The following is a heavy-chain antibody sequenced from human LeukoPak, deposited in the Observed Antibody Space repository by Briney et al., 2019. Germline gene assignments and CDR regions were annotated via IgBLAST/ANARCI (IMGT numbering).Heavy chain of an antibody. CDR1: GYTFTGYY. D-gene: IGHD1-1*01. Sequence: ASVKVSCKASGYTFTGYYIHWVRQAPGQGLEWMGWINPDSGATNYAQKFQGRVTMTRDTSISTAYVEVSRPRSDDTAVYYCARGGVTYNWNDVFGVWGQGTLVTVSS. V-gene: IGHV1-2*02. CDR2: INPDSGAT. J-gene: IGHJ4*02. CDR3: ARGGVTYNWNDVFGV.